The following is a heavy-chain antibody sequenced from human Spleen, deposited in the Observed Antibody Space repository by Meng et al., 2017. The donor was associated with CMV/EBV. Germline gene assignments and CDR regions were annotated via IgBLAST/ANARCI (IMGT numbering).Heavy chain of an antibody. CDR1: GGSISSYY. D-gene: IGHD5-12*01. Sequence: SETLSLTCTVSGGSISSYYWTWIRQPPEKGLEWIGFVYNSGSTNYNPSLKGRISMSVDTSKNQISLNLSSVTAADTAVYYCAREGRGYSAYDPLEYWGRGTLVTVSS. CDR2: VYNSGST. J-gene: IGHJ4*02. V-gene: IGHV4-59*01. CDR3: AREGRGYSAYDPLEY.